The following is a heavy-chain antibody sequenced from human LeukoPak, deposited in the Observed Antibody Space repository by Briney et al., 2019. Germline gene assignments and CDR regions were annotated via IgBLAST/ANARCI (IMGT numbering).Heavy chain of an antibody. Sequence: SETLSLTCTVSGGSISSSSYYWGWIRQPPGKGLEWIGSIYYSGSTYYNPSLKSRVTISVDTSKNQFSLKLSSVTAADTAVYYCARPHSQMFPHFGEYSSSTGWFDPWGQGTLVTVSS. CDR3: ARPHSQMFPHFGEYSSSTGWFDP. D-gene: IGHD6-6*01. CDR2: IYYSGST. J-gene: IGHJ5*02. V-gene: IGHV4-39*01. CDR1: GGSISSSSYY.